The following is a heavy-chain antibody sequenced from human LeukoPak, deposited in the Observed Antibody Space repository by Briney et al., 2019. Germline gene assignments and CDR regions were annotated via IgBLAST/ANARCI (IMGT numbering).Heavy chain of an antibody. CDR1: GGSISSGDYY. J-gene: IGHJ4*02. CDR3: AREVYYYVSSGD. D-gene: IGHD3-22*01. CDR2: IYYSGST. V-gene: IGHV4-30-4*01. Sequence: PSQTLSLTCTVSGGSISSGDYYWSWISQPPGKGLEWIGYIYYSGSTYYNPSLKSRVTISVDTSKNQFSLKLSSVTAADTAVYYCAREVYYYVSSGDWGQGTLVTVSS.